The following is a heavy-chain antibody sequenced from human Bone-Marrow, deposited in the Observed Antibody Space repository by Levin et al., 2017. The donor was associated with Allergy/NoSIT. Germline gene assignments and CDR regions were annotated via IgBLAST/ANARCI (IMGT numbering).Heavy chain of an antibody. CDR3: ARALRTYDILTGYSKPSDY. J-gene: IGHJ4*02. CDR2: ISPDGTEK. D-gene: IGHD3-9*01. V-gene: IGHV3-30*04. Sequence: GGSLRLSCAVSGFIFSNYAVHWVRQAPGKGLEWVALISPDGTEKYYAESVKGRFTISRDDSRDTVYLQTINLTPEDTAVYHCARALRTYDILTGYSKPSDYWGQGTLVTVSS. CDR1: GFIFSNYA.